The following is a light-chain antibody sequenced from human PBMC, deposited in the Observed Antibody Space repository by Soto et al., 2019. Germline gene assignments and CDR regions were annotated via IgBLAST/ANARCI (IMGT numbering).Light chain of an antibody. CDR3: XXXXTLPLT. J-gene: IGKJ4*01. V-gene: IGKV4-1*01. CDR1: QSVLYSSNNENY. CDR2: WAS. Sequence: DIVLTQSPDSLAVSLGERATIYCKSSQSVLYSSNNENYLAWYQQKPGHPPKLLMYWASTREPGVPDRFSGSGSGTDFTLTISSLQAEDXXXXXXXXXXTLPLTFGGGTKVEIK.